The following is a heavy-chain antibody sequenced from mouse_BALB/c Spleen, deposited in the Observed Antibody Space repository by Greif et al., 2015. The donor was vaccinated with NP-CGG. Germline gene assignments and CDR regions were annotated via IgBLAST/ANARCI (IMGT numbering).Heavy chain of an antibody. D-gene: IGHD2-4*01. J-gene: IGHJ3*01. CDR2: INPSNGRT. V-gene: IGHV1S81*02. Sequence: QVQLQQSGAELVKPGASVKLSCKASGYTFTSYWMHWVKQRPGQGLEWIGEINPSNGRTNYNERFKSKATLTVDKSSSTAYMQLSSLTSEDSAVYYCARRGDYGGFAYWGQGTLVTVSA. CDR3: ARRGDYGGFAY. CDR1: GYTFTSYW.